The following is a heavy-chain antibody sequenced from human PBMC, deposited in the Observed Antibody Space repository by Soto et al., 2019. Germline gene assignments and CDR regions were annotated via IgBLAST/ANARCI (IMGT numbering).Heavy chain of an antibody. Sequence: ASVKVSCKASGGTFSSYTISWVRQAPGQGLEWMGRIIPILGIANYAQKFQGRVTITADKSTSTAYMELSSLRSEDTAVYYCARDSHSSGWSYWGQGTLVTVSS. CDR1: GGTFSSYT. J-gene: IGHJ4*02. V-gene: IGHV1-69*04. CDR2: IIPILGIA. CDR3: ARDSHSSGWSY. D-gene: IGHD6-19*01.